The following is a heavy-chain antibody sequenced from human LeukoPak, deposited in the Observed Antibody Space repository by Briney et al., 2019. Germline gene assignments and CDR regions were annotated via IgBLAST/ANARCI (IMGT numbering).Heavy chain of an antibody. Sequence: PGGSLRLSCAASGFTFSSYNMNWVRQAPGKGLEWVSSISSSSDYIYYADSVKGRFTISRDNAKNSLYLQMKSLRAEDTALYYCAKGSSIAAAGTLDYWGQGTLVTVSS. V-gene: IGHV3-21*04. J-gene: IGHJ4*02. CDR3: AKGSSIAAAGTLDY. CDR2: ISSSSDYI. D-gene: IGHD6-13*01. CDR1: GFTFSSYN.